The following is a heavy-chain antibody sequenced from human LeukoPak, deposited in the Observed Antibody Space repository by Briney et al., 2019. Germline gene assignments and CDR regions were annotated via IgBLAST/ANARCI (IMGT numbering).Heavy chain of an antibody. D-gene: IGHD5-18*01. CDR3: ARQAPLPYNFGYLKGFHF. CDR2: IFYSGST. V-gene: IGHV4-59*08. J-gene: IGHJ4*02. CDR1: AGSISNYH. Sequence: SETLSLTCTVAAGSISNYHWSWIRQPPGKGLEWIGCIFYSGSTYYNPSLKSRVTISVDTSKNQFSLKLTTVTAADTAVYYCARQAPLPYNFGYLKGFHFWGQGTLVTVSS.